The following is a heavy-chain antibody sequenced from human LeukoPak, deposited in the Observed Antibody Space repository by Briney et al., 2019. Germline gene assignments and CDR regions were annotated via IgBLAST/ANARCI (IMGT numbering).Heavy chain of an antibody. J-gene: IGHJ4*02. Sequence: ASVKVSCKASGYTFTGYYMHWVRQAPGQGLXXXXXINPNSGGTNYAQKFQGRVTMTRDTSISTAYMELSRLRSDDTAVYYCARVLHDYGDYLGIWGQGTLVTVSS. CDR2: INPNSGGT. D-gene: IGHD4-17*01. V-gene: IGHV1-2*02. CDR3: ARVLHDYGDYLGI. CDR1: GYTFTGYY.